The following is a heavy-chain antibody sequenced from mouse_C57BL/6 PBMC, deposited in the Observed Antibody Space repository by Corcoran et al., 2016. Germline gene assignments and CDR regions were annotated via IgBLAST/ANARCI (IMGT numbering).Heavy chain of an antibody. CDR1: GYTFTTYG. J-gene: IGHJ3*01. CDR2: INTYSGVP. V-gene: IGHV9-3*01. D-gene: IGHD1-1*01. CDR3: ARRVTTEGFAY. Sequence: QIQLVQSGPELKKPGETVKISCKASGYTFTTYGMSWVKQAPGKGLKWMGWINTYSGVPTYADDFKGRFAFSLETSASTAYLQINNLKNEDTATYFCARRVTTEGFAYWGQGTLVTVSA.